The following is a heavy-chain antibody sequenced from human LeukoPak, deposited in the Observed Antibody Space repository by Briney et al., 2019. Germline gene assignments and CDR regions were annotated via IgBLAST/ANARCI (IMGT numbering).Heavy chain of an antibody. V-gene: IGHV4-59*06. CDR1: GGSISSYY. CDR2: IYYSGST. J-gene: IGHJ6*02. Sequence: SETLSLTCTVSGGSISSYYWSWIRQHPGKGLEWIGNIYYSGSTYYNPSLKSRVTISVDTSKNQFSLKLSSVTAADTAVYYCARSHLIVVVPAASYGMDVWGQGTTVTVSS. D-gene: IGHD2-2*01. CDR3: ARSHLIVVVPAASYGMDV.